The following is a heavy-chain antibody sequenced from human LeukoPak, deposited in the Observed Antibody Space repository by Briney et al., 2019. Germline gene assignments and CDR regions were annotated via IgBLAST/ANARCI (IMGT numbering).Heavy chain of an antibody. CDR1: GCTFSDYH. V-gene: IGHV3-72*01. J-gene: IGHJ4*02. CDR3: LHLDRGY. Sequence: GASVRLSCAAYGCTFSDYHMDWVRKAPGKGLEWVGRIRNKANSYTTEYVASVKGRFTISRDDSKNSLYLQMSSLKTEDTAIYYCLHLDRGYWGQGTLVTVSS. CDR2: IRNKANSYTT.